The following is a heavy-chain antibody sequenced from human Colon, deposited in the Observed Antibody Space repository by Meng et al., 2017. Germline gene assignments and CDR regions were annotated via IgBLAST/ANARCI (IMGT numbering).Heavy chain of an antibody. CDR2: ISYDGSNK. V-gene: IGHV3-30*01. CDR1: GFTFNSYA. CDR3: ATPGGSGWSRGFDY. J-gene: IGHJ4*02. D-gene: IGHD6-19*01. Sequence: GESLKISCAASGFTFNSYALHWVRQAPGKGPEWVAGISYDGSNKYYADSVKGRFTISRDNSENTLYMQMNRLRPEDTAVYYCATPGGSGWSRGFDYWGQGTLVTVSS.